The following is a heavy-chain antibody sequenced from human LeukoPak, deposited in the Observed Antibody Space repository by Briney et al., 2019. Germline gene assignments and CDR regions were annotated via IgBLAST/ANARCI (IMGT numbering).Heavy chain of an antibody. CDR3: ARGAQEPFFDS. V-gene: IGHV3-53*01. Sequence: GGSLTLSCAASGFTVSSIYISWVRQAPGKGLEWVSIIYSGGSTYYADSVKGRFTVSRDNSKNTLFLQMNSLRVEDTALYYCARGAQEPFFDSWSQGNLVTVSS. CDR1: GFTVSSIY. CDR2: IYSGGST. J-gene: IGHJ4*02. D-gene: IGHD1-26*01.